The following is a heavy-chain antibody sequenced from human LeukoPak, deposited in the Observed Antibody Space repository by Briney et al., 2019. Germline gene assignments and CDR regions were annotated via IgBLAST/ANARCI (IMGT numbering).Heavy chain of an antibody. J-gene: IGHJ4*02. V-gene: IGHV3-30-3*01. D-gene: IGHD6-13*01. CDR2: ISYDGSNK. Sequence: RSGGSLRLSCAASGFTFSSYAMHWVRQAPGKGLEWVAVISYDGSNKYYADSVKGRFTISRDNSKNTLYLQMNSLRAEDTAVYYCARVGLIAAAGPLDYWGQGTLVTVSS. CDR3: ARVGLIAAAGPLDY. CDR1: GFTFSSYA.